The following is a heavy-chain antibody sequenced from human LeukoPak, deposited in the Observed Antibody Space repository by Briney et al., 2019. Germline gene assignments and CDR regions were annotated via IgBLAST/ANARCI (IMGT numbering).Heavy chain of an antibody. CDR1: GFTFDDYA. Sequence: GGSLRLSCAASGFTFDDYAMHWVRQAPGKGLEWVSGISWNSGSIGYADSVKGRFTISRDNAKNSLYLQMNGLRAEDTALYYCAKGPLPVVYAHIDYWGQGTLVTASS. D-gene: IGHD2-8*02. V-gene: IGHV3-9*01. CDR3: AKGPLPVVYAHIDY. CDR2: ISWNSGSI. J-gene: IGHJ4*02.